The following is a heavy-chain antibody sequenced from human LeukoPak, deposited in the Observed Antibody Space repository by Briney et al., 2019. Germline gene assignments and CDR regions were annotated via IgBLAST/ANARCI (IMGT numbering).Heavy chain of an antibody. V-gene: IGHV4-39*01. Sequence: TLSLPCTVSGGSISSSSYYWGWIRQPPGKGLEWIGSIYYSGSTYYNPSLKSRVTISVDTSKNQFSLKLSSVTAADTAVYYCARHRSNYAGPNWFDPWGQGTLVSVSS. J-gene: IGHJ5*02. CDR2: IYYSGST. CDR3: ARHRSNYAGPNWFDP. D-gene: IGHD4-11*01. CDR1: GGSISSSSYY.